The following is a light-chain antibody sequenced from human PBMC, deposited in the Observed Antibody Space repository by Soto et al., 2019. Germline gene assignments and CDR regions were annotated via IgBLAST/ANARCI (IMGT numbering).Light chain of an antibody. CDR3: QQVNSFPFT. Sequence: AIQMTQSPSSLSAFVGDTITITCRASQGIGKDLGWYQQKPGKAPNLLIYKASRLETGVPSRFSGSGSGTEFTLTISFLQPDDFATYYCQQVNSFPFTFGGGTKVDIK. V-gene: IGKV1-6*01. J-gene: IGKJ4*01. CDR2: KAS. CDR1: QGIGKD.